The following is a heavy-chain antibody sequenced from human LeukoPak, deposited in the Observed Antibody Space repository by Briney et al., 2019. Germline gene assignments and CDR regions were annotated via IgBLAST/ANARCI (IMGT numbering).Heavy chain of an antibody. D-gene: IGHD3-10*01. CDR1: GFTFSSYA. V-gene: IGHV3-23*01. CDR2: ISGSGGSI. J-gene: IGHJ4*02. CDR3: ARDLEGVFDY. Sequence: PGGSLRLSCAASGFTFSSYAMSWVRQAPGKGLEWVSAISGSGGSIYYADSVKGRFTISRDNAKNSLYLQMNSLRAEDTAVYYCARDLEGVFDYWGQGTLVTVSS.